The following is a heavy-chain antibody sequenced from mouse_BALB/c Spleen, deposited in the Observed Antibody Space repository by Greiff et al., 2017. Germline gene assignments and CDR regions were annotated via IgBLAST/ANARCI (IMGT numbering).Heavy chain of an antibody. V-gene: IGHV5-6*01. Sequence: EVQVVESGGDLVKPGGSLKLSCAASGFTFSSYGMSWVRQTPDKRLEWVATISSGGSYTYYPDSVKGRFTISRDNAKNTLYLQMSSLKSEDTAMYYCARPDYYGSRYFDYWGQGTTLTVSS. CDR3: ARPDYYGSRYFDY. CDR2: ISSGGSYT. D-gene: IGHD1-1*01. J-gene: IGHJ2*01. CDR1: GFTFSSYG.